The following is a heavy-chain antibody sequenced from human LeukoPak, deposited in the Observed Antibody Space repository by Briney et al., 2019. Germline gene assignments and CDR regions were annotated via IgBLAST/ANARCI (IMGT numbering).Heavy chain of an antibody. Sequence: PGGSLRLPCAASGFTFSSYSMNWVRQAPGKGLEWVSSISSSSSYIYYADSVKGRFTISRNNAKNSLYLQMNSLRADDTAVYYCARWFCTSTTCYYDYWGQGTLVTVSS. CDR2: ISSSSSYI. CDR3: ARWFCTSTTCYYDY. D-gene: IGHD2-2*01. CDR1: GFTFSSYS. V-gene: IGHV3-21*03. J-gene: IGHJ4*02.